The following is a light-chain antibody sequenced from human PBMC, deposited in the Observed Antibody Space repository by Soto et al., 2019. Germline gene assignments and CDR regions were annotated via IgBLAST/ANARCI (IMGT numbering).Light chain of an antibody. J-gene: IGKJ2*01. V-gene: IGKV3-20*01. Sequence: ENVLTQSPGTLSLGPGERAALSCRASQSLPTNDVAWYHQKPGQASRLLIYGASKRATVIPDRFTGSGYGTDFTVTIDKLEPEDFAVYYFRRYGDSGTFGQGTKLVIK. CDR3: RRYGDSGT. CDR2: GAS. CDR1: QSLPTND.